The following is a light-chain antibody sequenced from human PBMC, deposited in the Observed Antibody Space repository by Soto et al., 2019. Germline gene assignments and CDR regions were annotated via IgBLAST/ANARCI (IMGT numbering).Light chain of an antibody. CDR3: SSFASSNTWV. Sequence: QSVLTQPPSASGYPGQSVTISCTGTSSDVGAYNYVSWYQQNAGKAPKLVIYEVTKRPSGVPDRFSGSKSANTASLTVSGLQAEDEADYYCSSFASSNTWVFGGGTKLTVL. CDR2: EVT. V-gene: IGLV2-8*01. CDR1: SSDVGAYNY. J-gene: IGLJ3*02.